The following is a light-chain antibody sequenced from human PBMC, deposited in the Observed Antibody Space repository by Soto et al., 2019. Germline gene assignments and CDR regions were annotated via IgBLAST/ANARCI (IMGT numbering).Light chain of an antibody. Sequence: DMQMTQSPSTLSASVGDRVTITCRASQSISSWLAWYQQKPGKAPKLLIYDASSLESGVPSRFSGSGSGTEFTLTISSLQPDDFATYYCQQYNSYSSTFGQGTKVDI. V-gene: IGKV1-5*01. CDR2: DAS. CDR1: QSISSW. CDR3: QQYNSYSST. J-gene: IGKJ1*01.